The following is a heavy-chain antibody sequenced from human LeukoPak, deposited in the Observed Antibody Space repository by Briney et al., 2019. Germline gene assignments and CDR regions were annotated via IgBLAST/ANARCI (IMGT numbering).Heavy chain of an antibody. D-gene: IGHD5-24*01. V-gene: IGHV4-59*08. CDR1: GGSITSHY. Sequence: SETLSLTCTVSGGSITSHYWSWIRQPPGKGLEWIGYMFYSGRTNYNPSLKSRVTISVDTSKKEFSLKLTSVTAADTAAYYCARHRLEMATSHDAFDLWGQGTMVTVSS. J-gene: IGHJ3*01. CDR3: ARHRLEMATSHDAFDL. CDR2: MFYSGRT.